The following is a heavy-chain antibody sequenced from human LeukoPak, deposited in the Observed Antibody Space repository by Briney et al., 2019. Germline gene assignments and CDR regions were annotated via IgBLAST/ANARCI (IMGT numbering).Heavy chain of an antibody. CDR2: ISGSGGST. Sequence: GGSLRLSCAASGFTFISYSMSWVRHAPWKGLEWVLGISGSGGSTYYADFVKGRFTISRDNSKNTLYLQMNSLRAEDTAVYYCAKGDGDYVDHVYFDYWGQGTLVTVSS. D-gene: IGHD4-17*01. CDR3: AKGDGDYVDHVYFDY. V-gene: IGHV3-23*01. J-gene: IGHJ4*02. CDR1: GFTFISYS.